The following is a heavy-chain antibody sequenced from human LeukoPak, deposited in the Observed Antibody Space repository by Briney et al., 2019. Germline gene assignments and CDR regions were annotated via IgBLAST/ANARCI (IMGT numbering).Heavy chain of an antibody. J-gene: IGHJ2*01. CDR2: INHSGST. V-gene: IGHV4-34*01. CDR3: ARVNWYFDP. CDR1: GGSFSGYY. Sequence: PSETLSLTCAVYGGSFSGYYWSWIRQPPGKGLEWIGEINHSGSTNYNPSLKSRVTISVDTSKNQFSLKLSSVTAADTAVYYCARVNWYFDPWGRGTLVTVSS.